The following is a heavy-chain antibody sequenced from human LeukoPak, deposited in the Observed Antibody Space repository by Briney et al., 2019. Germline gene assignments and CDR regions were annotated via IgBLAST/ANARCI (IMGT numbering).Heavy chain of an antibody. J-gene: IGHJ6*02. Sequence: SETLSLTCAVYGGSFSGYYWSWIRQPPGKGLEWIAEINHSGSTNYNPSLKSRVTISVDASRNQFSLKLSSVTAADTAVYYCARDTTEGVLSLDVWGQGTTVTVSS. CDR2: INHSGST. V-gene: IGHV4-34*01. D-gene: IGHD2-8*01. CDR1: GGSFSGYY. CDR3: ARDTTEGVLSLDV.